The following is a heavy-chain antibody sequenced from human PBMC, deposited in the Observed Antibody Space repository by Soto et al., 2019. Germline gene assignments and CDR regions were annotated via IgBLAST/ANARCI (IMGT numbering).Heavy chain of an antibody. CDR1: GYTFTSYG. J-gene: IGHJ4*02. CDR2: ISAYNGNT. D-gene: IGHD4-17*01. V-gene: IGHV1-18*01. CDR3: ARGTTVTNEG. Sequence: ASVKVSCKASGYTFTSYGISWVRQAPGQGLEWMGWISAYNGNTNYAQKLQGRVTMTRDTSTSTVHMELSSLTSEDTAVYYCARGTTVTNEGWGQGTLVTVS.